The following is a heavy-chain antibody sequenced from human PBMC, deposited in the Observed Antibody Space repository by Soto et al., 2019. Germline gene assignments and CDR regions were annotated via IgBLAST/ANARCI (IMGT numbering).Heavy chain of an antibody. D-gene: IGHD3-16*01. CDR2: MNPGSGDT. CDR1: GYSFTNND. V-gene: IGHV1-8*01. CDR3: ARMPTFRLLNRADP. J-gene: IGHJ5*02. Sequence: SVKVSCKASGYSFTNNDVSWVRQATGQGLEWMGWMNPGSGDTGYAQKFQGRVTMTRDISTATAYMELSSLRSDDTATYYCARMPTFRLLNRADPWSQGTLVT.